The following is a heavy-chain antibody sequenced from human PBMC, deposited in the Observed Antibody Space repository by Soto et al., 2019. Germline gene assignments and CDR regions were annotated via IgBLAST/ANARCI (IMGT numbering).Heavy chain of an antibody. J-gene: IGHJ4*02. V-gene: IGHV3-74*01. CDR3: ARDSLKGDFADY. Sequence: GGSLRLSCAASGFTFSSYWMHWVRQAPGKGLVWVSRINSDGSSTSYADSVKGRFTISRDNAKNTLYPQMSSLRAEDTAVYYCARDSLKGDFADYWGQGTLVTVSS. CDR1: GFTFSSYW. CDR2: INSDGSST. D-gene: IGHD3-3*01.